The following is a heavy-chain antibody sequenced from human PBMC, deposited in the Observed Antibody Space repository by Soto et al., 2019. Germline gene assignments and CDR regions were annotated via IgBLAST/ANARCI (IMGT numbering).Heavy chain of an antibody. V-gene: IGHV1-18*01. CDR3: ARDRVYNWNYYNWFDP. Sequence: ASVKVSCKASGYTFTSYGISWVRQAPGQGLEWMGWISAYNGNTNYAQKLQGRVTMTTDTSTSTAYMELRSLRSDDTAVYYCARDRVYNWNYYNWFDPWGQGTLVTVSS. CDR1: GYTFTSYG. J-gene: IGHJ5*02. D-gene: IGHD1-7*01. CDR2: ISAYNGNT.